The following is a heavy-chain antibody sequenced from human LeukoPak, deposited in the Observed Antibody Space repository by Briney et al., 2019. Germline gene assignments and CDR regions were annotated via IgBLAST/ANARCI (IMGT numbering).Heavy chain of an antibody. CDR3: ARDPQGGSPIGNIWFGEPGGIFPFDY. CDR2: TYYRSKWYN. V-gene: IGHV6-1*01. J-gene: IGHJ4*02. CDR1: GDSVSSNSAA. Sequence: SQTLSLTCAISGDSVSSNSAAWNWIRQSPSRGLEWLGRTYYRSKWYNDYAVSVKSRITINPDTSKNQFSLQLNSVTPEDTAVYYCARDPQGGSPIGNIWFGEPGGIFPFDYWGQGTLVTVSS. D-gene: IGHD3-10*01.